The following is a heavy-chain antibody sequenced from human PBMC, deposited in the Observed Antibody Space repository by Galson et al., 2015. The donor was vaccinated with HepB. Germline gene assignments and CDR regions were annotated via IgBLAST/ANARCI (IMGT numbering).Heavy chain of an antibody. Sequence: TLRLSCAASGFTFSSYAMHWVRQAPGKGLEWVAVISYDGSNKYYADSVKGRFTISRDNSKNTLYLQMNSLRAEDTAVYYCARDFGYCSGGSCYMTNWFDPWGQGTLVTVSS. CDR2: ISYDGSNK. V-gene: IGHV3-30-3*01. CDR1: GFTFSSYA. D-gene: IGHD2-15*01. CDR3: ARDFGYCSGGSCYMTNWFDP. J-gene: IGHJ5*02.